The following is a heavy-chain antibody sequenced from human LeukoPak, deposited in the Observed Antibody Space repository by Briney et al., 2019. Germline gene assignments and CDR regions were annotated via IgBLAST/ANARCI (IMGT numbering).Heavy chain of an antibody. CDR1: GRSISSGGYS. CDR2: IYHSGST. J-gene: IGHJ4*02. D-gene: IGHD2-15*01. CDR3: AASCRSGGSCYSYYYFDY. Sequence: SQTLSITCAVSGRSISSGGYSWSWIRQPPGKGLEWIGYIYHSGSTYYNPSLKSRVTISVDRSKNQFSLKLSSVTAADTAVYYCAASCRSGGSCYSYYYFDYWGQGTLVTVSS. V-gene: IGHV4-30-2*01.